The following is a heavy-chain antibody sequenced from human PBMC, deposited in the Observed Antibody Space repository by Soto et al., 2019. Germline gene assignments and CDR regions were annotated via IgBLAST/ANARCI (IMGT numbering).Heavy chain of an antibody. D-gene: IGHD2-2*01. V-gene: IGHV3-9*01. CDR3: AKGVVVPAAIPEDYFDY. J-gene: IGHJ4*02. Sequence: GGSLRLSCAASGFTFDDYAMHWVRQAPGKGLEWVSGISWNSGSIGYADSVKGRFTISRDNAKNSLYLQMNSLRAEDTALYYCAKGVVVPAAIPEDYFDYWGQGTLVTVSS. CDR1: GFTFDDYA. CDR2: ISWNSGSI.